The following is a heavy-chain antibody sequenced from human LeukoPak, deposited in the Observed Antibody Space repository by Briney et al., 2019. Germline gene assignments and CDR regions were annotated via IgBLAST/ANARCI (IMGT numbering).Heavy chain of an antibody. CDR2: INHSGST. Sequence: SETLSLTCAVYGGSFSGYYWSWIRQPPGKGLEWIEEINHSGSTNYNPSLKSRVTISVDTSKNQFSLKLSSVTAADTAVYYCARGCHYYLRYFDYWGQGTLVTVSS. D-gene: IGHD2-21*02. CDR1: GGSFSGYY. CDR3: ARGCHYYLRYFDY. J-gene: IGHJ4*02. V-gene: IGHV4-34*01.